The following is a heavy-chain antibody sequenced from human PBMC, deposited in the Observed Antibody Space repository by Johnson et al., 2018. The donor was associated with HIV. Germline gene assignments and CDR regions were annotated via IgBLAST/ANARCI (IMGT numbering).Heavy chain of an antibody. CDR1: GFTFSGYW. CDR3: ASDGWELLGVAAFDV. D-gene: IGHD1-26*01. J-gene: IGHJ3*01. V-gene: IGHV3-7*01. Sequence: VQLVESGGGLVQPGGSLRLSCAASGFTFSGYWMTWVRQAPGKVLEWVANIKEDGSEKYYVDSVKGRFTISRDNAKNSLYLQMNSLRPEDTAVYYCASDGWELLGVAAFDVWGQGTLVTVSS. CDR2: IKEDGSEK.